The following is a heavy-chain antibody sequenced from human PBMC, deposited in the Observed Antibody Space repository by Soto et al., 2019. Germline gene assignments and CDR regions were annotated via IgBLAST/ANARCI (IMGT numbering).Heavy chain of an antibody. D-gene: IGHD3-9*01. CDR2: IYYSGST. J-gene: IGHJ6*03. V-gene: IGHV4-59*08. CDR1: GGSISSYY. Sequence: SETLSLTCTVSGGSISSYYWSWIRQPPGKGLEWIGYIYYSGSTNYNPSLKSRVTISVDTSKNQFSLKLSSVTAADTAVYYCARHFGPGVRYYDILTGYYNPHQTRSYYYYYMDVWGKGTTVTVSS. CDR3: ARHFGPGVRYYDILTGYYNPHQTRSYYYYYMDV.